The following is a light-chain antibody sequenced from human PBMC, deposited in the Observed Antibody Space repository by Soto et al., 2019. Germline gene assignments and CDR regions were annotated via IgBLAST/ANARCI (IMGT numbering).Light chain of an antibody. CDR2: DAS. CDR1: QDVSST. V-gene: IGKV3D-15*01. CDR3: QQYIRWPLT. Sequence: EMVLTQSPATLSVSPGERVTLSCRTSQDVSSTLAWYQQKPGQPPSLLIYDASTRATGTPARFSGSGSGTEFTLAVSSLQSEDYALYFCQQYIRWPLTFGGGTKVEIK. J-gene: IGKJ4*01.